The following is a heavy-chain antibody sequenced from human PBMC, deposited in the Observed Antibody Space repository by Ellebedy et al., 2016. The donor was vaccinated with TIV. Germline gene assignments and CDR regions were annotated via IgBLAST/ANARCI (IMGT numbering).Heavy chain of an antibody. CDR2: IYYSGST. CDR3: ARVPREFRSGIDAFDI. V-gene: IGHV4-59*01. Sequence: MPSETLSLTCTVSGGSISSYYWSWIRQPPGKGLEWIGYIYYSGSTNYNPSLKSRVTISVDTSKNQFSLKLSSVTAADTAVYYCARVPREFRSGIDAFDIWGQGTMVTVSS. D-gene: IGHD5-12*01. J-gene: IGHJ3*02. CDR1: GGSISSYY.